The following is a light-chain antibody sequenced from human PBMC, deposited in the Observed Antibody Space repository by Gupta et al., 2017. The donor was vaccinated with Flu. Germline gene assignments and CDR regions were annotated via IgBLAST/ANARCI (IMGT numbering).Light chain of an antibody. CDR3: QQRSDSPT. V-gene: IGKV3-11*01. J-gene: IGKJ5*01. CDR1: QNIINY. Sequence: SPAILSLSPGEGATRSCRDSQNIINYLEWYQLKPGQAPRLIIYDASDRASGIPDRFSGSGSAKDFTLTSSRREDEDFAVYYLQQRSDSPTFGQGTQLEIK. CDR2: DAS.